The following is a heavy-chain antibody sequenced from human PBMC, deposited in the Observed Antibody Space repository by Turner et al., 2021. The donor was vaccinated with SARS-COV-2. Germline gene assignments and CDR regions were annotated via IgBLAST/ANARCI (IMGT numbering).Heavy chain of an antibody. CDR1: GFTFSKAW. V-gene: IGHV3-15*01. Sequence: EVQLVESGGGLVKPGGSLRLSCAASGFTFSKAWMSGVRQAPGKGLEWVGRIKPKTDGGAIDYAAPVKGRFTISRDDSKNTLSLGINSLKTADTAVYYCTTEGLYWGQGTLVTVSS. CDR2: IKPKTDGGAI. J-gene: IGHJ4*02. CDR3: TTEGLY.